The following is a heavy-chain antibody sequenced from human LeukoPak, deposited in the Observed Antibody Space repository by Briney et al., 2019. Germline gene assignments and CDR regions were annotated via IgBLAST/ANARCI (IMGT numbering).Heavy chain of an antibody. CDR1: GFTFSSYS. CDR2: ISTSSVYI. V-gene: IGHV3-21*01. Sequence: GGSLRLSCAAPGFTFSSYSMNWVRQAPGKGLEWVSSISTSSVYIYYGDSVKGRFTISRDNAKNSLYLQMNSLRAEDTGVYYCARQEGDWFDTWGQGTRVTVSS. J-gene: IGHJ5*02. CDR3: ARQEGDWFDT.